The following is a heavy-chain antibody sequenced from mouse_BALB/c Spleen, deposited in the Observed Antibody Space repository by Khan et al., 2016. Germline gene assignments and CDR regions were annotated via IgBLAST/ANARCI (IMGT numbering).Heavy chain of an antibody. J-gene: IGHJ1*01. CDR1: GFSLTTYG. CDR3: ARSGPDWCFDV. CDR2: IWSGGNT. V-gene: IGHV2-2*02. Sequence: QVQLKQSGPGLVQPSQNLSITCTVSGFSLTTYGVHWIRQSPGEGLEWLGVIWSGGNTDYNAAFISRLTISKDNSKSQVFFKMNSLQPNDTAIYYCARSGPDWCFDVWGAGTPVTVSS.